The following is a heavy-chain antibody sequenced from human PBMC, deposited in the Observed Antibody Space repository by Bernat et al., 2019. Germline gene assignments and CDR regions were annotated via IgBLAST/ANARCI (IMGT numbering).Heavy chain of an antibody. Sequence: QVQLRESGPGLVKPSQTLPLTCTVSGGSISSGDYYWSWIRQPPGKGLEWIGYIYYSGSTYYNPSLKSRVTISVDTSKNQFSLKLSSVTAADTAVYYCARGDDSSGYYAAIDYWGQGTLVIVSS. D-gene: IGHD3-22*01. CDR2: IYYSGST. V-gene: IGHV4-30-4*01. J-gene: IGHJ4*02. CDR1: GGSISSGDYY. CDR3: ARGDDSSGYYAAIDY.